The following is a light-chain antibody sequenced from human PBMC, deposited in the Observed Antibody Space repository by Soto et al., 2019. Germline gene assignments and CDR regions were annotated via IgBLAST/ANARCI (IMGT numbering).Light chain of an antibody. J-gene: IGLJ1*01. CDR2: FDD. CDR1: SSNIGNNA. Sequence: QSALTQPPSVSAAPRQRVTISCSGSSSNIGNNAVNWYQQLPGKAPKLLIYFDDLLPSGVSNRFSGSKSGTSASLAISGLQSEDEADYYCAAWDGSLNAYVFGTGTKVTGL. CDR3: AAWDGSLNAYV. V-gene: IGLV1-36*01.